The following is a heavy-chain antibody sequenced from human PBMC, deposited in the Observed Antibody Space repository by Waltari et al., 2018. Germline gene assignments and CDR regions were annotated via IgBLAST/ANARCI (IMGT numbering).Heavy chain of an antibody. CDR1: GYTFTGYY. CDR2: TNPSGGST. D-gene: IGHD5-12*01. J-gene: IGHJ4*02. V-gene: IGHV1-46*01. CDR3: ARGGSGYGVGY. Sequence: QVQLVQSGAEVRKPGASVKVSCKASGYTFTGYYMHWVRQAPGQGLEWRGITNPSGGSTSYAHKFQGTVTMTRDTSTSTVYIELRSLRSEDTAVYYCARGGSGYGVGYWGQGTLVTVSS.